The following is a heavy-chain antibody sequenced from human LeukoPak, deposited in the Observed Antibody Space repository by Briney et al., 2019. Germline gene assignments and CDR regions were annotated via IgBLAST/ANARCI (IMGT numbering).Heavy chain of an antibody. Sequence: GGSLRXSCATSGFIFSNYWMSWVRQAPGKGLEWVSGISDSGGVIDYADSVKGRFTISRDTSKNTLHLQMNSLRAEDTAVYYCAKRLRDGYNSPIDFWGQGTLVTVSS. D-gene: IGHD5-24*01. CDR3: AKRLRDGYNSPIDF. V-gene: IGHV3-23*01. J-gene: IGHJ4*02. CDR2: ISDSGGVI. CDR1: GFIFSNYW.